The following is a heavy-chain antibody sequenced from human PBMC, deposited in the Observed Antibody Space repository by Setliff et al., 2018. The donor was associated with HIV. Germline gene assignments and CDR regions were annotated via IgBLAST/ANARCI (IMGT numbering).Heavy chain of an antibody. J-gene: IGHJ4*02. CDR3: THRRRDGFIPY. CDR1: GFSLSATSMG. D-gene: IGHD2-21*01. Sequence: SGPTPVNPTQPLTLTCTFSGFSLSATSMGVGWVRQPPGKALEWLALIYWDDDKRYSPSLESRLTITKDTSKNQVVLTMTNMDSVDTATYYCTHRRRDGFIPYWGQGTRVTVSS. V-gene: IGHV2-5*02. CDR2: IYWDDDK.